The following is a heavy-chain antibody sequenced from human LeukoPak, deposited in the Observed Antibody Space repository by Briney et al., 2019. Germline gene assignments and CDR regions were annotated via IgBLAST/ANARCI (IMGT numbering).Heavy chain of an antibody. CDR1: GFTFDDYA. Sequence: GGSLRLSCAASGFTFDDYAMHWVRQAPGKGLEWVSLISGDGGSTYYADSVKGRFIISRDNSKNSLYLQMNSLRTEDTALYYCAKEGYSYGYYYYYYMDVWGKGTTVTVSS. D-gene: IGHD5-18*01. J-gene: IGHJ6*03. CDR3: AKEGYSYGYYYYYYMDV. CDR2: ISGDGGST. V-gene: IGHV3-43*02.